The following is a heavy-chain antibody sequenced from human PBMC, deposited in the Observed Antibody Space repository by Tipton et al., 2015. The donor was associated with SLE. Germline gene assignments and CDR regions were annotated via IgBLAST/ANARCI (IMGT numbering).Heavy chain of an antibody. CDR3: AKPRGVVTPGYFQH. Sequence: SLRLSCTSSGFTFTSYEMNWVRQAPGKGLEWVSFISSSGSTIYYADSVKGRFTISRDNSKNTLYLQMNSLRAEDTAVYYCAKPRGVVTPGYFQHWGQGTLVTVSS. CDR2: ISSSGSTI. V-gene: IGHV3-48*03. D-gene: IGHD4-23*01. J-gene: IGHJ1*01. CDR1: GFTFTSYE.